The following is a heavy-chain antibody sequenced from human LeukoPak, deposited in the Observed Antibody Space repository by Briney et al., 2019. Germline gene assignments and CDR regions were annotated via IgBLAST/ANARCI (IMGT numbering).Heavy chain of an antibody. V-gene: IGHV4-31*03. CDR1: GGSISSGGYY. J-gene: IGHJ4*02. D-gene: IGHD3-10*01. CDR3: ARDYYYGSGSPNY. Sequence: SETLSLTCTVSGGSISSGGYYWSWIRQHPGKGLEWIGYIYYSGSTYYNPSLKSRVTISVDTSKNQFSLKLSSVTAADTAVYYCARDYYYGSGSPNYWGQGTLVTVSS. CDR2: IYYSGST.